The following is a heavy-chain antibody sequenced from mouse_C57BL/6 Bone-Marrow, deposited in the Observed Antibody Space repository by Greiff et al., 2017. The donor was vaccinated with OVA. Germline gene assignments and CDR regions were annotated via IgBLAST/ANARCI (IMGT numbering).Heavy chain of an antibody. V-gene: IGHV5-6*01. D-gene: IGHD1-1*01. Sequence: EVKVLESGGDLVKPGGSLKLSCAASGFTFSSYGMSWVRQTPDKRLEWVATISSGGSYTYYPDSVKGRFTISRDNAKNTLYLQMRSLKSEDTAMYYCARHPYYYGSSYHFDYWGQGTTLTVSS. CDR1: GFTFSSYG. CDR3: ARHPYYYGSSYHFDY. J-gene: IGHJ2*01. CDR2: ISSGGSYT.